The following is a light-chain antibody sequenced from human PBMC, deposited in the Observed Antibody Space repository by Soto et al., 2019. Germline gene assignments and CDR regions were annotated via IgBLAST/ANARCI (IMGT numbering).Light chain of an antibody. V-gene: IGKV3-20*01. CDR1: QSVSSSY. CDR3: QQYGSSPLT. J-gene: IGKJ1*01. Sequence: ESVLTQSPGTLSLSPGERATLSCRASQSVSSSYLAWYQQRPGRAPRLLIYGASNRAAGIPDRFSATGSGTDFTLTISRLQPEDFAVYFCQQYGSSPLTFGQGTKVDIK. CDR2: GAS.